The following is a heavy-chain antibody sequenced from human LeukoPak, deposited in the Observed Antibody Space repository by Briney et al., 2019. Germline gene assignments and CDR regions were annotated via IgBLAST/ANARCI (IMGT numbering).Heavy chain of an antibody. J-gene: IGHJ3*02. D-gene: IGHD1-1*01. CDR1: GFTFDDYT. V-gene: IGHV3-66*01. CDR3: ARATGRGDDAFDI. CDR2: VYSGGST. Sequence: GGSLRLSCAASGFTFDDYTMHWVRQAPGKGLEWVSVVYSGGSTYYADAVKGRFTISRDNSKNSLYLQMNSLRAEDTAVYYCARATGRGDDAFDIRGQGTMVTVSS.